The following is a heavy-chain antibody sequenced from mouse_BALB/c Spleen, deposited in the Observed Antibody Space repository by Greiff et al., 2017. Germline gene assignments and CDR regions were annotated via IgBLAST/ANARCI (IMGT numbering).Heavy chain of an antibody. CDR2: IDPETGGT. V-gene: IGHV1-15*01. CDR1: GYTFTDYE. Sequence: VQIQESGAELVRPGASVTLSCKASGYTFTDYEMHWVKQTPVHGLEWIGAIDPETGGTAYNQKFKGKATLTADKSSSTAYMELRSLTSEDSAVYYCTRTITTVVARDYAMDYWGQGTSVTVSS. CDR3: TRTITTVVARDYAMDY. J-gene: IGHJ4*01. D-gene: IGHD1-1*01.